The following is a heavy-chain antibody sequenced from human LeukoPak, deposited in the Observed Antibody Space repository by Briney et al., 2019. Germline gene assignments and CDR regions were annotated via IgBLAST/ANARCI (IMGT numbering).Heavy chain of an antibody. D-gene: IGHD3-22*01. CDR1: GFTFSSYA. Sequence: GGSLRLSCAASGFTFSSYAMSWVRQAPGKGLEWVSAISGSGGSTYYADSVKGRFTVSRDNSKNTLYLQMNSLRAEDTAVYYCARDSAYYYDSSGYWNDAFDIWGQGTMVTVSS. V-gene: IGHV3-23*01. CDR2: ISGSGGST. J-gene: IGHJ3*02. CDR3: ARDSAYYYDSSGYWNDAFDI.